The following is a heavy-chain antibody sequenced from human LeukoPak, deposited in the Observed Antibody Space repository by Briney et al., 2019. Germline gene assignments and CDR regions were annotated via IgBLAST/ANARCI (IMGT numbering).Heavy chain of an antibody. Sequence: ASVKVSCKASGYTFTSYDINWVRQATGQGLEWMGWMNPNSGNTGYAQKFQGRVTMTRNTSISTAYMELSSLRSEDTAVYYCARSYSPDYYYYMDVWGKGTTVTVS. CDR2: MNPNSGNT. J-gene: IGHJ6*03. V-gene: IGHV1-8*01. CDR1: GYTFTSYD. D-gene: IGHD4-11*01. CDR3: ARSYSPDYYYYMDV.